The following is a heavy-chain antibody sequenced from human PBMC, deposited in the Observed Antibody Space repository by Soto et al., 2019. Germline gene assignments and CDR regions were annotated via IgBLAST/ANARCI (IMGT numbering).Heavy chain of an antibody. CDR3: AGGSGWISDT. CDR1: GFTFSPYW. Sequence: EVQLVESGGGLVQHGGSLRLSCAASGFTFSPYWMSWVRQAPGKGLEWVAIIKDDGGDELYLEAVRGRFTISRDNAKKSLYLAMDSLRVEDTAVYYCAGGSGWISDTWGQGTLVTVSS. J-gene: IGHJ5*02. V-gene: IGHV3-7*05. D-gene: IGHD6-19*01. CDR2: IKDDGGDE.